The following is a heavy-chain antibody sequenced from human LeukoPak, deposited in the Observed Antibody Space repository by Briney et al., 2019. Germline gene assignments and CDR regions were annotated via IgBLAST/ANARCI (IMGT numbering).Heavy chain of an antibody. CDR1: GDYITSSSYY. CDR3: ARVSLVRGAPDYYFDY. Sequence: SETLSLTCSVSGDYITSSSYYWSWIRQPPGKGLEWIGYIYYSGSTNYNPSLKSRVTMSVDTSKNQFSLKLSSVTAADTAVYYCARVSLVRGAPDYYFDYWGQGTLVTVSS. V-gene: IGHV4-61*05. CDR2: IYYSGST. D-gene: IGHD3-10*01. J-gene: IGHJ4*02.